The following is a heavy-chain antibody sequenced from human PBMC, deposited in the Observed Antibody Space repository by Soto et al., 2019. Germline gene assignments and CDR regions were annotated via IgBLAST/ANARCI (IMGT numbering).Heavy chain of an antibody. Sequence: PGGSLRLACAASGFTFSNYWITWVRQAPGKGLEWVANIKEDGSEKHYVDSVKGRFTISRDNAKNSLYLQMNSLRVEDTAVYFCSRDVVVGAKALNYWRQGALVTVSS. CDR1: GFTFSNYW. D-gene: IGHD2-15*01. V-gene: IGHV3-7*01. J-gene: IGHJ4*02. CDR3: SRDVVVGAKALNY. CDR2: IKEDGSEK.